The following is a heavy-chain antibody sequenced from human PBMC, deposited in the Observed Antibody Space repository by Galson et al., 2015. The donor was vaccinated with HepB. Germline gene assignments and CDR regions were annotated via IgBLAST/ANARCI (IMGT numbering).Heavy chain of an antibody. CDR2: INPNSGGT. CDR3: ARVAAAGRGYYYYGMDV. J-gene: IGHJ6*02. D-gene: IGHD6-13*01. V-gene: IGHV1-2*04. Sequence: SVKVSCKASGYTFTGYYMHWVRQAPGQGLEWMGWINPNSGGTNYAQKFQGWVTMTRDTSISTAYMELSRLRSDDTAVYYCARVAAAGRGYYYYGMDVWGQGTTVTVSS. CDR1: GYTFTGYY.